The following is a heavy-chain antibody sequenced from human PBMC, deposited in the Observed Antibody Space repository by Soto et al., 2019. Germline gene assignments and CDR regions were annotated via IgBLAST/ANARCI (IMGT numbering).Heavy chain of an antibody. D-gene: IGHD1-26*01. CDR3: ARRGGSTGWFDP. CDR2: IYYSGST. Sequence: QVQLQESGPGLVKPSETLSLTCTAPGGSVSSGSYYWSWIRQPPGKGLEWIGYIYYSGSTNYNPSLKSRVTISVDTSKNQFSLKLSSVTAADTAVYYCARRGGSTGWFDPWGQGTLVTVSS. J-gene: IGHJ5*02. CDR1: GGSVSSGSYY. V-gene: IGHV4-61*01.